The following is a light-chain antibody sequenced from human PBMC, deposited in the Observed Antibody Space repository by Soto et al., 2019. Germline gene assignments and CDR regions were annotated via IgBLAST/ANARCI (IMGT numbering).Light chain of an antibody. J-gene: IGKJ1*01. Sequence: DIVMTQSPDSLAVSLGERATINCKSSQSVLYISNNKNYLAWYQQKPGQPPKLLIYWASTRESGVPDRFSGSGSGTDFTLTISSLQAEDVAVYYCQQCYSTPWTFGQGTKVEI. V-gene: IGKV4-1*01. CDR1: QSVLYISNNKNY. CDR2: WAS. CDR3: QQCYSTPWT.